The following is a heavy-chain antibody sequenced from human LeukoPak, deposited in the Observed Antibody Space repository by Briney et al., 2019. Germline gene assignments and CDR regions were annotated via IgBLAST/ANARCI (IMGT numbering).Heavy chain of an antibody. D-gene: IGHD6-13*01. V-gene: IGHV5-51*01. CDR1: GYSFSSYW. J-gene: IGHJ3*02. CDR2: IYPGDSDT. Sequence: GESLKISCEGFGYSFSSYWIGWVRQMPGKGLEWMGIIYPGDSDTRYSPSFQGQVTISADKSISTAHLQWSSLKASDTAMYYCARAEQQLVPLDAFDIWGQGTMVTVSS. CDR3: ARAEQQLVPLDAFDI.